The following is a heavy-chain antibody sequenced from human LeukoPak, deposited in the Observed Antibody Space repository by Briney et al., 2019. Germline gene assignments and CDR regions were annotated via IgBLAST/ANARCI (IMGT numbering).Heavy chain of an antibody. CDR3: AKDNAHQWLPDY. D-gene: IGHD3-22*01. V-gene: IGHV3-30*18. Sequence: GGSLRLSCAASGFTFSSYGMHWVRQAPGKGLEWVAVISYDGSNKYYVDSVMGRFTISRDNSKNTLYLQMNSLRAEDTAVYYCAKDNAHQWLPDYWGQGTLVTVSS. CDR1: GFTFSSYG. J-gene: IGHJ4*02. CDR2: ISYDGSNK.